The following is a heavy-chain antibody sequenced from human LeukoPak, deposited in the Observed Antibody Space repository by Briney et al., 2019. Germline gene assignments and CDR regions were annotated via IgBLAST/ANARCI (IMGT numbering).Heavy chain of an antibody. V-gene: IGHV1-2*02. CDR1: GYTFTGYY. J-gene: IGHJ5*02. Sequence: ASVKVSCKASGYTFTGYYMHWVRQAPGQGLEWMGWINPNSGGTNYAQKFQGRVTMTRDTSISTAYMELSRLRSDDTAVYYCARPFHGSSYPGDWFDPWGQGTLVTVSS. CDR3: ARPFHGSSYPGDWFDP. D-gene: IGHD2/OR15-2a*01. CDR2: INPNSGGT.